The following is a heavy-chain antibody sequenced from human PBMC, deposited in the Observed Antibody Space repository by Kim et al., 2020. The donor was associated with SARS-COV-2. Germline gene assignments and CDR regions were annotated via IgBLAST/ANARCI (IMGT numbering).Heavy chain of an antibody. CDR2: IIWDGGST. Sequence: GGSLRLSCAASGFTFDDYAMHWVRQAPGKGLEWASLIIWDGGSTYYADSVKGRFTISRDNSKNSLYLQMNSLRAEDTALYYCAKGYYYDSSGPELDYWGQGTLVTVSS. V-gene: IGHV3-43D*03. J-gene: IGHJ4*02. CDR3: AKGYYYDSSGPELDY. CDR1: GFTFDDYA. D-gene: IGHD3-22*01.